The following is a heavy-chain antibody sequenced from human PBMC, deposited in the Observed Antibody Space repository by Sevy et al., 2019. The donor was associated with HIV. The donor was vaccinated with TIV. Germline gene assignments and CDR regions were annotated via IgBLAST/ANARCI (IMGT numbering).Heavy chain of an antibody. J-gene: IGHJ4*02. D-gene: IGHD3-22*01. CDR2: FDPEDDER. CDR3: ATTKDYYDCSAYPVDY. CDR1: GYTLTAFA. V-gene: IGHV1-24*01. Sequence: ASVKVSCKVSGYTLTAFAMHWVRQAPGKGLEWMGTFDPEDDERIYAQKFQGRVSMTEDTSADTAYMELSSLRSEDTAIYYCATTKDYYDCSAYPVDYWGQGTLVTVSS.